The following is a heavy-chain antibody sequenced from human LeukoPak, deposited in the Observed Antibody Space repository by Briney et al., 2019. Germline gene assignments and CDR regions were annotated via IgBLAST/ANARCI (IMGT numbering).Heavy chain of an antibody. Sequence: GRSLRLSCAASGFTFSSYGMHWVRQAPGKGLEWVAVISYDGSNKYYADSVKGRFTISRDNSKSTLYLQMNSLRAEDTAVYYCAKDPRVGYYDSSGYRMYYFDYWGQGTLVTVSS. D-gene: IGHD3-22*01. CDR1: GFTFSSYG. V-gene: IGHV3-30*18. CDR3: AKDPRVGYYDSSGYRMYYFDY. J-gene: IGHJ4*02. CDR2: ISYDGSNK.